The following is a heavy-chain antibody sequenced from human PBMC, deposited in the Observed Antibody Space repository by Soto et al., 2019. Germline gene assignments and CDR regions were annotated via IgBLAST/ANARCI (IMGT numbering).Heavy chain of an antibody. CDR3: ARTTGHFDS. CDR1: GYTFTTYD. D-gene: IGHD1-1*01. CDR2: MNPYSGNT. Sequence: ASVKVSCKASGYTFTTYDISWVRQATGQGLEWMGWMNPYSGNTGYAQKFQGRVTVTRNTSISTVYMELSGLRPDDTAVYYCARTTGHFDSWGQGTLVTVSS. J-gene: IGHJ4*02. V-gene: IGHV1-8*01.